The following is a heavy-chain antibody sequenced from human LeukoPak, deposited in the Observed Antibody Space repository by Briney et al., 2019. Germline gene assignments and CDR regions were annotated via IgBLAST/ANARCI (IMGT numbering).Heavy chain of an antibody. CDR2: ISYDGSNK. Sequence: GGSLRLSCAASGFTFSSYGMHWVRQAPGKGLEWVAVISYDGSNKYHADSVKGRFTISRENSKNTLYLQMNSLRAEDTAVYYCAKDEGIAAAGTGLDYWGQGTLVTVSS. J-gene: IGHJ4*02. V-gene: IGHV3-30*18. D-gene: IGHD6-13*01. CDR3: AKDEGIAAAGTGLDY. CDR1: GFTFSSYG.